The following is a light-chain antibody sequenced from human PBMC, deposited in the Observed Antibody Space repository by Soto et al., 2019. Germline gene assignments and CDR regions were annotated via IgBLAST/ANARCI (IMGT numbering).Light chain of an antibody. J-gene: IGLJ1*01. CDR1: SSNIGSNY. CDR2: RNN. CDR3: AAWDDSLSGLYV. V-gene: IGLV1-47*01. Sequence: QPVLTQPPSASGTPGQRVTISYSGSSSNIGSNYVYWYQQLPGTAPKLLIYRNNQRPSGVPDRFSGSKSGTSASLAISGLRSEDEADYYCAAWDDSLSGLYVFGTGTTVTVL.